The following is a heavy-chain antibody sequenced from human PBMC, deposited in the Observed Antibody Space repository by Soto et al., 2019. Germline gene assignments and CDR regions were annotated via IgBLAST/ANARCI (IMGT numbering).Heavy chain of an antibody. CDR2: IYHSGNT. D-gene: IGHD1-7*01. J-gene: IGHJ4*02. CDR1: GGSISSSSYY. Sequence: SETLSLTCTVSGGSISSSSYYWGWIRQPPGKGLEWIGSIYHSGNTYYNPSLKSRLTISLDASRNHVSLKVRSVTAADTAIYFCAGSIAETTTYLDSWGQGSLVTVSS. CDR3: AGSIAETTTYLDS. V-gene: IGHV4-39*02.